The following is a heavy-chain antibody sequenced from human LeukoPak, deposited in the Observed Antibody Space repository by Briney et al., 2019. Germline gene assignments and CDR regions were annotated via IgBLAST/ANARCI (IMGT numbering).Heavy chain of an antibody. V-gene: IGHV4-39*07. J-gene: IGHJ3*02. Sequence: PSETLSLTCTVSGDSISDVNYYWGWIRQPPGKGLEWIGTIYYSGSTYYNPSLKSRVTISVDTSKNQFSLRLSSVTPEDTAVYYCAREWELLSGAFDIWGQGTMVTVSS. D-gene: IGHD1-26*01. CDR2: IYYSGST. CDR3: AREWELLSGAFDI. CDR1: GDSISDVNYY.